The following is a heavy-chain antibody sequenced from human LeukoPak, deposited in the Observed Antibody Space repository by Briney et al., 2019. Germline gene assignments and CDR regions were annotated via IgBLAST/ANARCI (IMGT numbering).Heavy chain of an antibody. CDR3: ARARGRVTTVTTEWFDP. J-gene: IGHJ5*02. D-gene: IGHD4-11*01. V-gene: IGHV3-23*01. CDR2: ISGSGGST. Sequence: GGSLRLSCAASGFTFSSYAMSWVRQAPGKGLKWFSAISGSGGSTYYADSVKGRFTISRDNSKNTLYLQMNSLRAEYTAVYYCARARGRVTTVTTEWFDPWGQGTLVTVSS. CDR1: GFTFSSYA.